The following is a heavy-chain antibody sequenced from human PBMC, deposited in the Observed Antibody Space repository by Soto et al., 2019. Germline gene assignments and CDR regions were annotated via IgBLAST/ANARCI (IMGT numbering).Heavy chain of an antibody. D-gene: IGHD3-10*01. V-gene: IGHV1-18*01. J-gene: IGHJ4*02. CDR1: GYTFTRYG. CDR2: ISPYNGDT. CDR3: ARGAPPDY. Sequence: VASVKVSCKTSGYTFTRYGISWVRQAPGQGLEWMGWISPYNGDTNYAQKFQDRVTITIDTSATTAYMELSGLRSEDTAVYYCARGAPPDYWGLGTLVTSPQ.